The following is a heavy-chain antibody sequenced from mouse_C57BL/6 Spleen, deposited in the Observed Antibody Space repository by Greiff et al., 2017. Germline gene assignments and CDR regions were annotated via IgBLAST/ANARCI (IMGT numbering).Heavy chain of an antibody. CDR1: GYTFTSYT. Sequence: QVQLQQSGAELARPGASVKMSCKASGYTFTSYTMHWVKQRPGQGLEWIGYINPSSGYTKYNQKFKDKATLTADKSSSTAYMQLRSLTSEDSAVYYCASRSSGYAMDYWGQGTSVTVSS. CDR2: INPSSGYT. CDR3: ASRSSGYAMDY. V-gene: IGHV1-4*01. J-gene: IGHJ4*01. D-gene: IGHD3-2*02.